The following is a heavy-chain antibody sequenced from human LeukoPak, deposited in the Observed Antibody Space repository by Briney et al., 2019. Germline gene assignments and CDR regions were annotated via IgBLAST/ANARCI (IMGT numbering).Heavy chain of an antibody. J-gene: IGHJ4*02. V-gene: IGHV4-34*01. CDR1: GGSFSGYY. CDR3: ARIIIMSYRYFDY. CDR2: INHSGST. Sequence: WETLSLTCAVYGGSFSGYYWSWIRQPPGKGLEWIGEINHSGSTNYNPSLKSRVTISVDTSKNQFSLKLSSVTAADTAVYYCARIIIMSYRYFDYWGQGTLVTVSS. D-gene: IGHD3-16*01.